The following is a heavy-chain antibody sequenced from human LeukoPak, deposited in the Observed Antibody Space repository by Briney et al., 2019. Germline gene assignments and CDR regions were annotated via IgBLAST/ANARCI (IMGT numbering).Heavy chain of an antibody. J-gene: IGHJ4*02. CDR1: RGSISSDY. CDR2: IYTSGST. V-gene: IGHV4-4*07. D-gene: IGHD6-19*01. Sequence: SETLSLTCTVSRGSISSDYWSWIRQPAGKGLEWIGRIYTSGSTNYNPSLKSRVTMSVDTSKNQFSLKLSSVTAADTAVYYCASFSSGWGTFDYWGQGTLVTVSS. CDR3: ASFSSGWGTFDY.